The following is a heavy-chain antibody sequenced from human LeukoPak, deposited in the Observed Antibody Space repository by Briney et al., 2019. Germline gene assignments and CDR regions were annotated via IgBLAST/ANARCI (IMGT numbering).Heavy chain of an antibody. V-gene: IGHV3-23*01. J-gene: IGHJ4*02. CDR2: ISGSGGNT. CDR3: AKAGSAWPYYFDY. Sequence: GGSLRLSCAASGFTFSSYAMNWVRRAPGKGLEWVSAISGSGGNTYSDSLKGRFTISRDTSKNTLYLHMNSLRAEDTAVYHCAKAGSAWPYYFDYWGQGTLVTVSS. D-gene: IGHD6-19*01. CDR1: GFTFSSYA.